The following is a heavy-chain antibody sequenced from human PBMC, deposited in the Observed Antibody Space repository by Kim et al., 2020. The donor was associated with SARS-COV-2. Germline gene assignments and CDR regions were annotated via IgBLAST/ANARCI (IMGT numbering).Heavy chain of an antibody. V-gene: IGHV3-33*05. D-gene: IGHD2-2*01. CDR3: ARDDVDCSSTSCYSGWTYSYYGMDV. CDR2: ISYDGSNK. J-gene: IGHJ6*02. CDR1: GFTFSSYG. Sequence: GGSLRLSCAESGFTFSSYGMHWVRQAPGKGLEWVAVISYDGSNKYYADSVKGRFTISRDNSKNTLYLQMNSLRAEDTAVYYCARDDVDCSSTSCYSGWTYSYYGMDVWGQGTTVTVSS.